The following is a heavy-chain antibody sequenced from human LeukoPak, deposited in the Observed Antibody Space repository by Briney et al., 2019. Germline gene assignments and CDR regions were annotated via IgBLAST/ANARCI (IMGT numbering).Heavy chain of an antibody. CDR1: GFTFSRFG. V-gene: IGHV3-23*01. CDR2: IRSDGGST. Sequence: PGRSLRLSCAASGFTFSRFGMHWVRQAPGKGLEWVSFIRSDGGSTLYADSVKGRFTISRDNSKNTLYAEMTSLRAEDTAVYYCATLASGYSSPFDYWGQGTLVTVSS. CDR3: ATLASGYSSPFDY. J-gene: IGHJ4*02. D-gene: IGHD6-13*01.